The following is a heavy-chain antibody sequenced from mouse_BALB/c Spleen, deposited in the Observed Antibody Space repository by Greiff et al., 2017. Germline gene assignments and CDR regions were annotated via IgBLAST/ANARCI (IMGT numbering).Heavy chain of an antibody. D-gene: IGHD3-1*01. CDR1: GYTFTSYT. Sequence: QVQLQQSGAELARPGASVKMYCKASGYTFTSYTMHWVKQRPGQGLEWIGYINPSSGYTNYNQKFKDKATLTADKSSSTAYMQLSSLTSEDSAVYYCARGGLGLMDYWGQGTSVTVSS. CDR3: ARGGLGLMDY. J-gene: IGHJ4*01. CDR2: INPSSGYT. V-gene: IGHV1-4*01.